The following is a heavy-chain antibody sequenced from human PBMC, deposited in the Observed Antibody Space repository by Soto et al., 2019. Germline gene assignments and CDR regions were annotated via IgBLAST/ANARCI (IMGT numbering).Heavy chain of an antibody. J-gene: IGHJ4*02. CDR1: GFTVCSYV. CDR3: ARAGDIVRMLSTYLDY. CDR2: IWYDGSNK. Sequence: WGSLKLACAASGFTVCSYVMHWVLKAPGKGLEWVAVIWYDGSNKYYADSVKGRFTISRDNSTNTLYLQMTSLSAADTPVYYCARAGDIVRMLSTYLDYWVKGTLVTVS. D-gene: IGHD2-8*01. V-gene: IGHV3-33*01.